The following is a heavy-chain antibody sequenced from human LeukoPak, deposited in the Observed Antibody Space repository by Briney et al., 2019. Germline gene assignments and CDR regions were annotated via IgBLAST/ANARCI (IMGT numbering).Heavy chain of an antibody. D-gene: IGHD2-2*01. CDR3: ARDLVHCSSTSCYELP. J-gene: IGHJ4*02. CDR1: GYTFTGYY. V-gene: IGHV1-2*02. Sequence: ASVKVSCKASGYTFTGYYMHWVRQAPGQGLEWMGWINPNSGGTNYAQKFQGRVTMTRDTSISTAYMELSTLRSDDTAVYYCARDLVHCSSTSCYELPWGQGTLVTVSS. CDR2: INPNSGGT.